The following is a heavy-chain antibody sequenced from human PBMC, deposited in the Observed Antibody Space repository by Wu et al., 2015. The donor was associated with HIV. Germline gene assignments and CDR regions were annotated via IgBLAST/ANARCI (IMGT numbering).Heavy chain of an antibody. Sequence: QVQVVQSGAEVKKPGSSVKVSCKASGGTFSSNVISWVRLVPGQGLEWMGGIIPSFATPNYAQKFQGRVTITTDESTSTAYMELSSLRSEDTAVYYCARGDYSNPIDYWGQGTLVTVSS. D-gene: IGHD4-11*01. CDR3: ARGDYSNPIDY. V-gene: IGHV1-69*05. J-gene: IGHJ4*02. CDR1: GGTFSSNV. CDR2: IIPSFATP.